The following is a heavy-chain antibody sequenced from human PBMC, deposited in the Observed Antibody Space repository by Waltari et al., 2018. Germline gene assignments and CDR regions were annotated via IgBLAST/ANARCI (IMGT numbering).Heavy chain of an antibody. V-gene: IGHV4-38-2*02. J-gene: IGHJ4*02. CDR2: ISDSGTT. D-gene: IGHD3-9*01. CDR1: DFSISRGFY. CDR3: AREAXSXXDWYHDX. Sequence: QXSGPGXXKPSETLSLMCSVSDFSISRGFYWGWLRQSPGKGLEWXGSISDSGTTPYNXSLXSXVXISIDTXKNQFSLKLGSVTAADTXVFYCAREAXSXXDWYHDXWXXXXLVTVSS.